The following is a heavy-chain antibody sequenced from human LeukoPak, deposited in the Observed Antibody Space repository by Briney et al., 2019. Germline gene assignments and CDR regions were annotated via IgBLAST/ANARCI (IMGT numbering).Heavy chain of an antibody. CDR1: GGSISSGGYY. CDR2: IYYSGST. CDR3: XXXXXXXXXXAAIKWRYFYFDY. V-gene: IGHV4-31*03. J-gene: IGHJ4*02. Sequence: PSETLSLTCTVSGGSISSGGYYWSWIRQHPGKGLEWIGYIYYSGSTYYNPSLKSRVTISVDTSKNQFSLKLSSVTAADTAVYXXXXXXXXXXXXAAIKWRYFYFDYWGQGTLVTVSS. D-gene: IGHD2-2*01.